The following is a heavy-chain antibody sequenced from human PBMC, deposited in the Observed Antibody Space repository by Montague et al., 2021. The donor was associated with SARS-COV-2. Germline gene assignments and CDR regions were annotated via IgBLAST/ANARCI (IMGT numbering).Heavy chain of an antibody. CDR2: IYYTGST. CDR1: GGSISSYY. Sequence: SETLSLTCTVSGGSISSYYWSWIRQPPGKGLEWIGYIYYTGSTKYNPSLKSRVSMSLDTSKNHFSLRLSAVTAADTARYYCARAQNICFIANCVNYFDLWGLGALVTVSS. D-gene: IGHD2-15*01. J-gene: IGHJ4*02. V-gene: IGHV4-59*01. CDR3: ARAQNICFIANCVNYFDL.